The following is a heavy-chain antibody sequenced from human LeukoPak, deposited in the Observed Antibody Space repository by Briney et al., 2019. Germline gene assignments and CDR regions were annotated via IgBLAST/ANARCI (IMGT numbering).Heavy chain of an antibody. D-gene: IGHD3-22*01. CDR2: IYTSGST. CDR3: ARAPYYYDSSGYFYFDY. Sequence: SETLSLTCTVSGYSISSGYYWSWIRQPAGKGLEWIGRIYTSGSTNYNPSLKSRVTMSVDTSKNQFSLKLSSVTAADTAVYYCARAPYYYDSSGYFYFDYWGQGTLVTVSS. J-gene: IGHJ4*02. CDR1: GYSISSGYY. V-gene: IGHV4-4*07.